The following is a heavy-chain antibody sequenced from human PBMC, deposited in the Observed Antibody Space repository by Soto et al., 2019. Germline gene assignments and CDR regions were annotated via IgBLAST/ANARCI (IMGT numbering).Heavy chain of an antibody. CDR2: IIPIIGPA. CDR3: ARDLGTTIAGPPRRETYGWLDP. CDR1: GGTFTYYG. Sequence: QVQLVQSGPEVKRLGSSVKLSCKASGGTFTYYGISWVRQAPGQGLEWMGGIIPIIGPATYAQKYKGRVTITADQSTSTAYMELSSLGSEDTALYYCARDLGTTIAGPPRRETYGWLDPWGQGTLVTVSS. J-gene: IGHJ5*02. V-gene: IGHV1-69*01. D-gene: IGHD3-22*01.